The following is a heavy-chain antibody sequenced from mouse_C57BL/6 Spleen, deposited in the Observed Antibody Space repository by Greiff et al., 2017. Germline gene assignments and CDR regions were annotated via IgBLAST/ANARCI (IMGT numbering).Heavy chain of an antibody. V-gene: IGHV2-5*01. CDR2: IWRGGST. CDR1: GFSLTSYG. CDR3: AKERNDPAWFAY. J-gene: IGHJ3*01. Sequence: QVQLQQSGPGLVQPSQRLSITCTVSGFSLTSYGVHWVRQSPGKGLEWLGVIWRGGSTDYNAAFMSRLSITTDNSKSQVFFKMNSLQADDTAIYYCAKERNDPAWFAYWGQGTLVTVSA.